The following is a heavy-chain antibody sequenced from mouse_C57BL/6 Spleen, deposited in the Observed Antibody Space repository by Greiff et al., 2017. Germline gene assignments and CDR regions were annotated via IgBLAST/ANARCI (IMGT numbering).Heavy chain of an antibody. V-gene: IGHV1-22*01. J-gene: IGHJ2*01. Sequence: VQLQQSGAELVKPGASVKMSCKASGYTFTDYNMHWVKQSHGKNLEWIGYINPNNGGTSYNQKFKGKATLTVNKSSSTAYMELRSLTSEDSAVYYCVYGYDEGYFDYWGQGTTLTVSS. CDR1: GYTFTDYN. CDR2: INPNNGGT. D-gene: IGHD2-2*01. CDR3: VYGYDEGYFDY.